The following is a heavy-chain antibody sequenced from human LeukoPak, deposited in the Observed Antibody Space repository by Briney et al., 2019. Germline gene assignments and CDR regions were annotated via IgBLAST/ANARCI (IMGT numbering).Heavy chain of an antibody. CDR3: ARDSLYGDCIDY. V-gene: IGHV3-30*04. J-gene: IGHJ4*02. CDR2: ISYDGSNK. D-gene: IGHD4-17*01. CDR1: GFTFSSYA. Sequence: GGSLRLSCAASGFTFSSYAMHWVRQAPGKGLEWVAVISYDGSNKYYADSVKGRFTISRDNSKNTLYLQMNSLRAEDTAVYYCARDSLYGDCIDYWGQGTLVTVSS.